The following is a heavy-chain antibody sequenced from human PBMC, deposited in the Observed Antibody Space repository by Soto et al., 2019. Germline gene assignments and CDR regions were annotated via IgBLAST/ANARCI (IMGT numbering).Heavy chain of an antibody. J-gene: IGHJ4*02. V-gene: IGHV1-18*01. CDR2: ISAYNGNT. CDR1: GYTFTSYG. CDR3: ARQRELQAEYYFDY. Sequence: ASVKVSCKASGYTFTSYGISWVRQAPGQGLEWMGWISAYNGNTNYAQKLQGRVTMTTDTSTSTAYMELRSLRSDDTAVYYCARQRELQAEYYFDYWGQGTLVTVSS. D-gene: IGHD1-7*01.